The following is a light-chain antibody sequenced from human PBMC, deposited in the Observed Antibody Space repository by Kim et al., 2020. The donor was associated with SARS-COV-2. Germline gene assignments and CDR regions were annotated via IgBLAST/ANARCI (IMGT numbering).Light chain of an antibody. CDR2: QDS. V-gene: IGLV3-1*01. CDR1: KLGDKY. Sequence: SYELTQPPSVSVSPGQTASITCSGDKLGDKYACWYQQKPGQSPVLGIYQDSKRPSGIPERLSGSNFGNTATLTISGTQAMDEADYYCQAWDSSIHVVFGGGTQLTVL. J-gene: IGLJ2*01. CDR3: QAWDSSIHVV.